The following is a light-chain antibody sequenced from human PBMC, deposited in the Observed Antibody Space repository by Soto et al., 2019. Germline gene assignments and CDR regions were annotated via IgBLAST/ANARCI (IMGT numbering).Light chain of an antibody. V-gene: IGKV1-5*03. J-gene: IGKJ4*01. Sequence: DIQMTQSPSTLSASVGDRVTITCRASQSISSWLAWYQQIPGKAPKLLIYQASSLQSGVPSSFTGRGSGSEVTLTIGSLQTDDFSTYYYQAGVTFGGGTKGEIK. CDR3: QAGVT. CDR1: QSISSW. CDR2: QAS.